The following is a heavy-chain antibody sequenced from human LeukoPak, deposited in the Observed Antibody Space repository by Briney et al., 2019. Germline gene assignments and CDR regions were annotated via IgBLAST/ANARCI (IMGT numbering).Heavy chain of an antibody. J-gene: IGHJ4*02. CDR3: ARSPYYYGSGSPTYFDY. D-gene: IGHD3-10*01. Sequence: SETLSLTCTVSGGSISSYYWSWIRQPPGKGLEWIGYIYYSGSTNYNPSLKSRVTISVDTSKNQFSLKLSSVTAADTAVYYCARSPYYYGSGSPTYFDYWGQGTLVTVSS. CDR1: GGSISSYY. V-gene: IGHV4-59*01. CDR2: IYYSGST.